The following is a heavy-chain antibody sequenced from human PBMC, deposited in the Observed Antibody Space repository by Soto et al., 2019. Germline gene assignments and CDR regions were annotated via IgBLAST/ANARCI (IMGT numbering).Heavy chain of an antibody. J-gene: IGHJ5*02. Sequence: SETLSLTCTVSGGSISSYYWSWIRQPPGKGLEWIGYIYYSGRTNYNPSLKSRVTMSVDTSKNQFSLKLSSVTAADTAVYYCARHSGGDYYTNNWFDPWGQGTLVTVSS. CDR2: IYYSGRT. CDR1: GGSISSYY. V-gene: IGHV4-59*08. CDR3: ARHSGGDYYTNNWFDP. D-gene: IGHD4-17*01.